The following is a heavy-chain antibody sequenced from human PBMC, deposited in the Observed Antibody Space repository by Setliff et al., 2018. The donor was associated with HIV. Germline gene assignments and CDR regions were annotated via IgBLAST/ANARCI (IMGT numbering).Heavy chain of an antibody. V-gene: IGHV1-18*04. Sequence: ASVKVSCKASGYSFTDYYVEWVRQTPGQGLEWMGWISAANGKKYYAPKVHDRITLTMDISTTTAHLQLRSLRSDDTAVYFCAREVPSNTGSYYKQYWGQGTLVTVSS. CDR1: GYSFTDYY. D-gene: IGHD3-10*01. CDR3: AREVPSNTGSYYKQY. CDR2: ISAANGKK. J-gene: IGHJ4*02.